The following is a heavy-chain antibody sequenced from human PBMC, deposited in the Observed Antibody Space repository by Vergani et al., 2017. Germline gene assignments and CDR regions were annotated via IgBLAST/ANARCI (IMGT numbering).Heavy chain of an antibody. J-gene: IGHJ2*01. CDR1: GGTFSSYA. Sequence: QVQLVQSVAEVKKPGSSVKVSCKASGGTFSSYAISWVRQAPGQGLEWMGGIIPIFGTANYAQKFQGRVTITADESTSTAYMELSSLRSEDTAVYYCARDLLSSRRLWYFDLWGRGTLVTVSS. V-gene: IGHV1-69*01. CDR3: ARDLLSSRRLWYFDL. D-gene: IGHD3-10*01. CDR2: IIPIFGTA.